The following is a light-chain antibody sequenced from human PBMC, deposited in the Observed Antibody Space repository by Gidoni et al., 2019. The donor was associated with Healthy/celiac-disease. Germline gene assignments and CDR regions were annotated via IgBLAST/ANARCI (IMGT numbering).Light chain of an antibody. CDR3: QQYYSTLIT. V-gene: IGKV4-1*01. Sequence: DIVMTKSPDYLAVSLGERATINCKSSQSFLYSSNNKNYVAWYQQKPGQPPKLLIYWASTRESGVPDRFSGSGSGTDFTLTISSLQAEDVAVYYCQQYYSTLITFGQGTRLEIK. CDR1: QSFLYSSNNKNY. CDR2: WAS. J-gene: IGKJ5*01.